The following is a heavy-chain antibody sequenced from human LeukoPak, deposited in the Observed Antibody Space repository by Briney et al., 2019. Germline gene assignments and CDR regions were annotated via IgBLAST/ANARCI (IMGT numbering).Heavy chain of an antibody. CDR2: VRYDQSAT. CDR3: VKDQGECPGSRCYLRFLEY. V-gene: IGHV3-30*02. Sequence: GGSLRLSCAASGFNFSIYGMHWVRQAPGKGLEWVTFVRYDQSATVHVDSVQGRFAISSDNSKNTVYLQMNSLRVEDTALYFCVKDQGECPGSRCYLRFLEYWGQGTLVIVSS. J-gene: IGHJ4*02. D-gene: IGHD3-3*01. CDR1: GFNFSIYG.